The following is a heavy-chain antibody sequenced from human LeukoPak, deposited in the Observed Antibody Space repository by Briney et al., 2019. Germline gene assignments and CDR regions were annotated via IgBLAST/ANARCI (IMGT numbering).Heavy chain of an antibody. D-gene: IGHD4-17*01. CDR1: GFTFSNYG. V-gene: IGHV3-30*18. Sequence: GGSLRLSCAASGFTFSNYGMHWVRQAPGKGLEWVAVLSSDGRNKYYADSVKGRFTISRDNSKNALHLQMNSLRAEDTAVYFCAKDRDYGASGYYFDYWGQGTLVTVSS. CDR2: LSSDGRNK. J-gene: IGHJ4*02. CDR3: AKDRDYGASGYYFDY.